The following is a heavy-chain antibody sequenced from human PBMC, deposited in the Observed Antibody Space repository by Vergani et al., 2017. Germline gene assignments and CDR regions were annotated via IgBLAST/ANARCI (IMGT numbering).Heavy chain of an antibody. CDR3: ARGFSGYAQVDY. V-gene: IGHV1-69*10. J-gene: IGHJ4*02. CDR2: IIPILGIA. Sequence: QVQLVQSGAEVKKPGASVKVSCKASGYTFTGYYMHWVRQAPGQGLEWMGGIIPILGIANYAQKFQGRITITADKSTSTAYMDLSTLRSEDTAVYYCARGFSGYAQVDYWGQGTLVTVSS. CDR1: GYTFTGYY. D-gene: IGHD5-12*01.